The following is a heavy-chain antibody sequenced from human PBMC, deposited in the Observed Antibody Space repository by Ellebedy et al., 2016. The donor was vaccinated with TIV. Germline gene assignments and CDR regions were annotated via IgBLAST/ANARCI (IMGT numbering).Heavy chain of an antibody. D-gene: IGHD2-2*01. J-gene: IGHJ4*02. CDR3: ARSNIVVVPAAPLAAAVDY. CDR1: GGSFGGYY. V-gene: IGHV4-34*01. Sequence: SETLSLXXAVYGGSFGGYYWSWIRQPPEKGLEWIGEINHSGSTYYNPSLKSRVTISVDTSKNQFSLKLSSVTAADTAVYYCARSNIVVVPAAPLAAAVDYWGQGTLVTVSS. CDR2: INHSGST.